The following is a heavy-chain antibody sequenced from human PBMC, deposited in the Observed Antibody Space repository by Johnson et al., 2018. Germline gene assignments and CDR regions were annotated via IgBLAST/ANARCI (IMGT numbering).Heavy chain of an antibody. V-gene: IGHV4-30-4*01. D-gene: IGHD3-10*01. CDR3: FLCEGSYFNGDPYHYYMDV. CDR2: IYYSETT. Sequence: QVQLQESGPGLVKPSETLSLTCTVSNGSINSGDYYWSWIRQPPGKGLEWIGYIYYSETTYYNPSLKSRLTMSIATSKNQFALMPSSVTASDTAVYYCFLCEGSYFNGDPYHYYMDVWGKGTMVTVSS. J-gene: IGHJ6*03. CDR1: NGSINSGDYY.